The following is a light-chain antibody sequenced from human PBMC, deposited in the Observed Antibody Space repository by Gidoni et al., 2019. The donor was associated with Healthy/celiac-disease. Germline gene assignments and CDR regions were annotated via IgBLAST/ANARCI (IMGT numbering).Light chain of an antibody. Sequence: DIQMTQSPSTLSASVGDRVTITCRASQSFSSWLAWYQQKPGKAPKLLIYKASSLESGVPSRFSGSGSGTEFTLTISSLHPDDFATYYCQQYNSYSPLTFGGGTKVEIK. CDR2: KAS. J-gene: IGKJ4*01. CDR1: QSFSSW. CDR3: QQYNSYSPLT. V-gene: IGKV1-5*03.